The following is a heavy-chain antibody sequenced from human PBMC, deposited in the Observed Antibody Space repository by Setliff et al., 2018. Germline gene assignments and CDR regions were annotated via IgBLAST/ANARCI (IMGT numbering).Heavy chain of an antibody. V-gene: IGHV5-51*01. CDR2: IYAGDSDT. CDR3: ARLGSSSWYNDVFDF. CDR1: GYTFSNYW. D-gene: IGHD6-13*01. Sequence: GESLKISCKGSGYTFSNYWVGWVRQMLGKGLEWMGVIYAGDSDTRYSPSFQGQVTFSADKSISTAYLQWSTLKASDTAMYYCARLGSSSWYNDVFDFWGPGTMVTVSS. J-gene: IGHJ3*01.